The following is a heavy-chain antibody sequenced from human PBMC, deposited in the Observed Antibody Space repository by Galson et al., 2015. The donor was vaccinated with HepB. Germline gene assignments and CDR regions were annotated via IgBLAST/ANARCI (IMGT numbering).Heavy chain of an antibody. D-gene: IGHD4-23*01. CDR3: ASKDYGGAGNYYYGIDV. V-gene: IGHV1-69*13. Sequence: SVKVSCKASGDTFRNSAISWVRQAPGQGLEWMGGIMPIFRSPDYAQKFKGRVTITADESTNTAYMELSSLRSEDTAIYYCASKDYGGAGNYYYGIDVWGQGTTVIVSS. CDR1: GDTFRNSA. CDR2: IMPIFRSP. J-gene: IGHJ6*02.